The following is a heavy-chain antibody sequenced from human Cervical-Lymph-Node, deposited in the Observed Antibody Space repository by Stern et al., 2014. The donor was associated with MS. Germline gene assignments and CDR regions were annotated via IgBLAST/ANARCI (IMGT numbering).Heavy chain of an antibody. CDR1: GFTFSSHG. CDR2: IWHDGSNK. D-gene: IGHD2-21*02. CDR3: AKDGDKTAYGMDV. V-gene: IGHV3-33*06. J-gene: IGHJ6*02. Sequence: QVQLGQSGGGVVQPGRSLRLSCVASGFTFSSHGMHWVRQAQGKGLEWLAVIWHDGSNKYYADSVKGRFTISRDNSKNTLFLQMNSLRAEDTAIYYCAKDGDKTAYGMDVWGQGTTVTVSS.